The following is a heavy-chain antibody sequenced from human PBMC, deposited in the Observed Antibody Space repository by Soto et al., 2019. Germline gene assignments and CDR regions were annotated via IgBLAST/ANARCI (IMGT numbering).Heavy chain of an antibody. CDR3: ARDILLWFGELPPRAHDAFDI. J-gene: IGHJ3*02. CDR2: INSSGST. Sequence: QVQLQESGPGLVKPSQTLSLTCTVSGGSISSGGYFWSWIRQHPGKGLGWIGDINSSGSTYSNPSIKSRVTISVDTSTNQFSLKLSSVTAAHTAVYYCARDILLWFGELPPRAHDAFDIWGQGTMVTVSS. CDR1: GGSISSGGYF. V-gene: IGHV4-31*03. D-gene: IGHD3-10*01.